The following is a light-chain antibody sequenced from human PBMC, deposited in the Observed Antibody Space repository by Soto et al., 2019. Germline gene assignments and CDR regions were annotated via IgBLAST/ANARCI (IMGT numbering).Light chain of an antibody. CDR2: DVS. CDR3: SSYTSSGTYV. V-gene: IGLV2-14*01. Sequence: QSALTQPASVSGSPGQSITISCTGTSSDVGGYEFVSWYQQHPDNAPKLIIYDVSDRPSGESSRFSGSKSANTASLTISGLLAEDEADYYCSSYTSSGTYVFGTGTKVTVL. J-gene: IGLJ1*01. CDR1: SSDVGGYEF.